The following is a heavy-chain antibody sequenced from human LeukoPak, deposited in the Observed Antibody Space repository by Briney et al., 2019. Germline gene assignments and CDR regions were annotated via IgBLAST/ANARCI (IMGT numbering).Heavy chain of an antibody. Sequence: SETLSLTCTVSGYSISSGYYWGWIRQPPGKGLEWIGSIYHSGSTYYNPSLKSRVTISVDTSKNQFSLKLSSVTAADTAVYYCARDCGYSYPYWYFDLWGRGTLVTVSS. CDR3: ARDCGYSYPYWYFDL. D-gene: IGHD5-18*01. V-gene: IGHV4-38-2*02. CDR1: GYSISSGYY. J-gene: IGHJ2*01. CDR2: IYHSGST.